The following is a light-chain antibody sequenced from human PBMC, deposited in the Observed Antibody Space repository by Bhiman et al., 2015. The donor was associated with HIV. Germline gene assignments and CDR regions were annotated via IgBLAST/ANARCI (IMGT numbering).Light chain of an antibody. V-gene: IGLV2-14*02. CDR2: EVT. CDR3: SSYISSSTDNYV. Sequence: QSALTQPASVSGSPGQSITISCTGTSSDVGGYNLVSWYQQHPDKAPKLIIYEVTKRPSGVSNRFSGSKSGNTASLTISELQAEDEADYYCSSYISSSTDNYVFGTGTKVTVL. J-gene: IGLJ1*01. CDR1: SSDVGGYNL.